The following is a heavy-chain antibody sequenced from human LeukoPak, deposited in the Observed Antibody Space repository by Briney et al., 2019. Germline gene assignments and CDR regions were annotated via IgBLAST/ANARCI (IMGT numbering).Heavy chain of an antibody. CDR1: GFTFSDYY. CDR3: ARRVSVAEYDY. CDR2: ISSSGSTI. D-gene: IGHD6-19*01. Sequence: GGSLRLSCAASGFTFSDYYMSWIRQAPGKGLEWVSYISSSGSTIYYADSVKGRFTISRDNAENSLYLQMNSLRAEDTAVYYCARRVSVAEYDYWGQGTLVTVSS. V-gene: IGHV3-11*01. J-gene: IGHJ4*02.